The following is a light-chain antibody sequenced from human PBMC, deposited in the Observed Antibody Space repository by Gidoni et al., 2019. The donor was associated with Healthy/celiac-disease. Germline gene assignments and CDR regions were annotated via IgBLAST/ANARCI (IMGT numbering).Light chain of an antibody. CDR2: GAS. CDR1: QSVRSSD. Sequence: EMVLTQSPGTLSSSPGERATLSCRASQSVRSSDLACYQQKPGQAPRLLIYGASSRATGIPDRFSGSASGTDFTLTISRLEPEDFAVYYCQQYGSSLWTFGQGTKVEIK. V-gene: IGKV3-20*01. CDR3: QQYGSSLWT. J-gene: IGKJ1*01.